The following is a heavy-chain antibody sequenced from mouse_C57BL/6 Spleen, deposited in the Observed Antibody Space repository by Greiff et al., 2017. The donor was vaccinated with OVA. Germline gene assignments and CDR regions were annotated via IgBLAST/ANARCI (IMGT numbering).Heavy chain of an antibody. CDR1: GYTFTDYY. D-gene: IGHD1-1*01. CDR3: ARNYYGSSYLYAMDY. V-gene: IGHV1-26*01. Sequence: VQLQQSGPELVKPGASVKISCKASGYTFTDYYMNWVKQSHGKSLEWIGDINPNNGGTSYNQKFKGKATFTVDKSASTAYMELRSLTSEDSAGYYCARNYYGSSYLYAMDYWGQGTSVTFAS. J-gene: IGHJ4*01. CDR2: INPNNGGT.